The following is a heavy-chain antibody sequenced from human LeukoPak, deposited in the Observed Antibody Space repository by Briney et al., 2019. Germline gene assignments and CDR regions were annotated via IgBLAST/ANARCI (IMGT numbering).Heavy chain of an antibody. CDR3: AKGGSYSYSGMDV. CDR2: INSDGSWT. Sequence: GGSLRLSCAASGNYWMHWVRQAPGKGLVWVSHINSDGSWTSYADSVKGRFTISRDNAKNSLYLQMNSLRTEDTALYYCAKGGSYSYSGMDVRGQGTTVTVSS. D-gene: IGHD1-26*01. CDR1: GNYW. J-gene: IGHJ6*02. V-gene: IGHV3-74*01.